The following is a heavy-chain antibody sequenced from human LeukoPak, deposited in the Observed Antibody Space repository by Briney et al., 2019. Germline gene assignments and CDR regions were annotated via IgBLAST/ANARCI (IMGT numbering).Heavy chain of an antibody. CDR3: ARGGLVGATEDFDY. D-gene: IGHD1-26*01. J-gene: IGHJ4*02. CDR2: IIPILGIA. CDR1: GGTFSSYA. V-gene: IGHV1-69*04. Sequence: GASVKVSCKASGGTFSSYAISWVRQAPGQGLEWMGRIIPILGIANYAQKFQGRVTITADKSTSTAYMELSSLRSEDTAVYYCARGGLVGATEDFDYWGQGTLVTVSS.